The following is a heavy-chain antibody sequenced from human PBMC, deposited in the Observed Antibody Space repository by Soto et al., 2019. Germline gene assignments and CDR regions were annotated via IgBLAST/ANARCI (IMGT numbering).Heavy chain of an antibody. D-gene: IGHD2-15*01. Sequence: EVELLESGGGLVQPEGSLRLSCAASGFTFSTYAMGWVRQAPGKGLEWVSVVSSGGGTHYAASVKGRFTVSRDNSKNTLSLQMNSLRADATAVYYCAKSRGAGGHFDYWGQGALVTVSS. CDR1: GFTFSTYA. CDR2: VSSGGGT. CDR3: AKSRGAGGHFDY. V-gene: IGHV3-23*01. J-gene: IGHJ4*02.